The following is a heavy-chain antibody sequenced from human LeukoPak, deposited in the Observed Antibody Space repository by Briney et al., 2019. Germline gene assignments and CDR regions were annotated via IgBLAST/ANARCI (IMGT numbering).Heavy chain of an antibody. CDR1: GGTFSSYA. Sequence: SVKVSCKASGGTFSSYAISWVRQAPGQGLEWMGRIIPILGIANYAQKFQGRVTITADKSTSTAYMELSSLRSEDTAVYYCASHESVGATTPNDYWGQGTLVTVSS. D-gene: IGHD1-26*01. CDR2: IIPILGIA. J-gene: IGHJ4*02. V-gene: IGHV1-69*04. CDR3: ASHESVGATTPNDY.